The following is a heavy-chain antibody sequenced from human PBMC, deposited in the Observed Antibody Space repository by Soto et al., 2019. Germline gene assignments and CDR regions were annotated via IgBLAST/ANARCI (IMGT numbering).Heavy chain of an antibody. CDR2: FDPEDGET. D-gene: IGHD5-12*01. V-gene: IGHV1-24*01. CDR3: ATFSVATMRESY. Sequence: ASVKFSCKVSGYTLTELSMHWVRQAPGKGLEWMGGFDPEDGETIYAQKFQGRVTMTEDTSTDTAYMELSSLRSEDTAVYYCATFSVATMRESYWGQGTLVTVSS. CDR1: GYTLTELS. J-gene: IGHJ4*02.